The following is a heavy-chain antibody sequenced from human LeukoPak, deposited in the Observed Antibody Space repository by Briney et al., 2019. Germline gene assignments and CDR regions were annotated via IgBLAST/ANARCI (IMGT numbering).Heavy chain of an antibody. CDR3: AKDPNGDYIGTFDM. D-gene: IGHD4-17*01. CDR1: GFIFSSYA. J-gene: IGHJ3*02. V-gene: IGHV3-23*01. Sequence: GGSLRLSCATSGFIFSSYAMSWVRQTPGKGLEWVSVISSSGSSTYYADFVKGRFTISRDNSKNMLYLQMNSLRAEDTAIYYCAKDPNGDYIGTFDMWGQGTMVTVSS. CDR2: ISSSGSST.